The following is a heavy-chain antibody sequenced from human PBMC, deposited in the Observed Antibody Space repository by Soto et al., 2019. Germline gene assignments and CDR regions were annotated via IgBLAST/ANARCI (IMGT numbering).Heavy chain of an antibody. Sequence: QVQLVQSGAEVKKPGSSVKVSCKASGGTFSSYAISWVRQAPGQGLEWMGGIIPIYGTANYAQKLQGRVTITADESPSTAYMELSSLRSEDTAVYYCARSQGSSTSLEIYYYYYYGMDVWGQGTTVTVSS. V-gene: IGHV1-69*01. CDR1: GGTFSSYA. D-gene: IGHD2-2*01. CDR2: IIPIYGTA. J-gene: IGHJ6*02. CDR3: ARSQGSSTSLEIYYYYYYGMDV.